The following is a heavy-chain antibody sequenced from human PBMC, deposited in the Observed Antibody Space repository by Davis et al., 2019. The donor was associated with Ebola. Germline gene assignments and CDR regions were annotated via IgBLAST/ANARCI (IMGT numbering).Heavy chain of an antibody. V-gene: IGHV3-21*01. D-gene: IGHD5-18*01. J-gene: IGHJ6*02. Sequence: PGGSLRLSCAASGFTFSSYSMNWVRQAPGKGLEWVSYISSSSSYIYYADSVKGRFTISRDNAKNSLYLQMNSLRAEDTAVYYCARDRPGVDTAMGTPIYYYYYGMDVWGQGTTVTVSS. CDR2: ISSSSSYI. CDR1: GFTFSSYS. CDR3: ARDRPGVDTAMGTPIYYYYYGMDV.